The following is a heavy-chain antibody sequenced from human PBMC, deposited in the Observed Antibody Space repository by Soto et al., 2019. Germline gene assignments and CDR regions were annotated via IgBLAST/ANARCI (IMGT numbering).Heavy chain of an antibody. CDR3: ARSVDTAMAYYFDY. V-gene: IGHV4-34*01. Sequence: SETLSLTCAVYGGSFSGYDWSWIRQPPGKGLEWIGEINHSGSTNYNPSLKSRVTISVDTSKNQFSLKLSSVTAADTAVYYCARSVDTAMAYYFDYWGQGTLVTVSS. D-gene: IGHD5-18*01. CDR2: INHSGST. J-gene: IGHJ4*02. CDR1: GGSFSGYD.